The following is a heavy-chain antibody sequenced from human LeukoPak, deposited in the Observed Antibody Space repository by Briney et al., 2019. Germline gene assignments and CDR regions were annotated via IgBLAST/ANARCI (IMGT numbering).Heavy chain of an antibody. CDR1: GGSISSNY. J-gene: IGHJ6*02. V-gene: IGHV4-59*01. D-gene: IGHD5-12*01. Sequence: SETLSLTCNVSGGSISSNYWSWIRQPPGKGLEWIGYIYYSGSTNYNPSLKSRVTISVDTSKNQFSLKLSSVTAADTAVYYCARSCRILDIVATIRARLGGNGFDIWGQGTTVTVSS. CDR3: ARSCRILDIVATIRARLGGNGFDI. CDR2: IYYSGST.